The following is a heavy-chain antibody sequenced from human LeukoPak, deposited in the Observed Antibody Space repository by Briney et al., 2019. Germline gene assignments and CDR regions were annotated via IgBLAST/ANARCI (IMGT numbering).Heavy chain of an antibody. J-gene: IGHJ1*01. Sequence: GSLRLSCAASGFTFNSYIMSWVRQSPDKGLQWISSMNSNGRNIYYADFVKGRFTISRDNGRNTLFLDLTGLTVEDSGLYYCARVNTAVPRHWGQGTLVTVSS. CDR2: MNSNGRNI. CDR3: ARVNTAVPRH. D-gene: IGHD2-21*02. CDR1: GFTFNSYI. V-gene: IGHV3-21*06.